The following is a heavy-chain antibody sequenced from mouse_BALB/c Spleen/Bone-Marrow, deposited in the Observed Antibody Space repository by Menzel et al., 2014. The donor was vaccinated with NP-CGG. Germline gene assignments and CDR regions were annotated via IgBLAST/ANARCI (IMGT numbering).Heavy chain of an antibody. Sequence: EVKLQESGADLVKPGASVKLSCTASGFNIKDNYMHWVKQRPEQGLEWIGRIDTADSNTKYDPKVQGKATITADTATNTPYLQLSSLTSEDTAIYYCARRGDGYFAWFAYWGQGTLVTVSA. J-gene: IGHJ3*01. V-gene: IGHV14-3*02. D-gene: IGHD2-3*01. CDR3: ARRGDGYFAWFAY. CDR2: IDTADSNT. CDR1: GFNIKDNY.